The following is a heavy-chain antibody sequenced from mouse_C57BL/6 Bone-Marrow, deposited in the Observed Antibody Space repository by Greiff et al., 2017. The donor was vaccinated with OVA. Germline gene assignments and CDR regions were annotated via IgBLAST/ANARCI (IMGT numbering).Heavy chain of an antibody. CDR1: GYTFTDSE. D-gene: IGHD1-1*01. V-gene: IGHV1-15*01. CDR3: TILGENYYGSSPDY. J-gene: IGHJ2*01. Sequence: VQLQQSGAELVRPGASVTLSCKASGYTFTDSEMHWVKQTPVHGLEWIGAIDPETGGTAYNQKFKGKAILTADKSSSTAYMEHRSLTSEDSAVYDCTILGENYYGSSPDYWGQGTTLTVSS. CDR2: IDPETGGT.